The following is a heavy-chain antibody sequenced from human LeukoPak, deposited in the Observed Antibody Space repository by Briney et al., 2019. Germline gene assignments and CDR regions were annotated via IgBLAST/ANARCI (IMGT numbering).Heavy chain of an antibody. CDR1: GFTVSINY. CDR2: IYSGGST. V-gene: IGHV3-53*01. J-gene: IGHJ4*02. CDR3: ARYSSGWYVD. D-gene: IGHD6-19*01. Sequence: GGSLRLSCAASGFTVSINYMSWVRQAPGKGLEWVSIIYSGGSTYYADSVKGRFTISRDNSKNTLYLQMNSLRADDTAVCYCARYSSGWYVDWGQGTLVTVSS.